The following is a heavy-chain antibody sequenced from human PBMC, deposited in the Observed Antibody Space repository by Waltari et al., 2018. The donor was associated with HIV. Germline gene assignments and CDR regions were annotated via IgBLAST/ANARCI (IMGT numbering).Heavy chain of an antibody. CDR3: ARGTSYYGSYYFDY. D-gene: IGHD3-10*01. V-gene: IGHV3-53*01. CDR2: IDSGGSE. J-gene: IGHJ4*02. Sequence: EVQLVESGGGLIQPGGSLRLSCAASGFTVSSNYMVRVRQAPGKGLEWVSVIDSGGSEFYADSVKGRFTISSDNSKNTLYLQMNSLRAEDTAVYYCARGTSYYGSYYFDYWGQGTLVTVSS. CDR1: GFTVSSNY.